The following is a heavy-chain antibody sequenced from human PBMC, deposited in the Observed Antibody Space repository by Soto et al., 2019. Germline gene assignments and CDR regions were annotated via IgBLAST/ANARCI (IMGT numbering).Heavy chain of an antibody. CDR1: GYTFTSYG. CDR2: ISAYNGNT. V-gene: IGHV1-18*01. Sequence: ASVKVSCKASGYTFTSYGISWVRQAPGQGLEWMGWISAYNGNTNYAQKLQGRVTMTTDTSTSTAYMELRSLRSDDTAVYYCARDSHMITFGGVIVMEPFDYWGQGTLVTVSS. CDR3: ARDSHMITFGGVIVMEPFDY. J-gene: IGHJ4*02. D-gene: IGHD3-16*02.